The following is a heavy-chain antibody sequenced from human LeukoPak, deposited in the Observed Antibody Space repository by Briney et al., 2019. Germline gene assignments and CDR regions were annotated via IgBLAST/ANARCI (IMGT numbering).Heavy chain of an antibody. CDR3: AKDRNTMIVVDPYDAFDI. J-gene: IGHJ3*02. D-gene: IGHD3-22*01. V-gene: IGHV3-23*01. CDR2: FSGSGGST. Sequence: PGGSLRLSCAASGFTFSSYAMSWVRQAPGKGLEWVSSFSGSGGSTYYADSVKGRFTISRDNSKNTLYLQMNSLRAEDTAVYYCAKDRNTMIVVDPYDAFDIWGQGTMVTVSS. CDR1: GFTFSSYA.